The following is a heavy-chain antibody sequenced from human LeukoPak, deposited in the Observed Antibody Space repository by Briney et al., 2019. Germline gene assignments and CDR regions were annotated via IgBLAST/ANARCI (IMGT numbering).Heavy chain of an antibody. D-gene: IGHD3-3*01. Sequence: ASVKVSCKASGYSFSDYYIHWVRQAPGQGLEWMGWISPNRADTNYAQKFQGRVTMTRDTSISTAYMELSRLRSDDTAVYFCARDRVYDFWTGYYQNNAFDIWGQGTMVTVSS. J-gene: IGHJ3*02. CDR1: GYSFSDYY. CDR2: ISPNRADT. V-gene: IGHV1-2*02. CDR3: ARDRVYDFWTGYYQNNAFDI.